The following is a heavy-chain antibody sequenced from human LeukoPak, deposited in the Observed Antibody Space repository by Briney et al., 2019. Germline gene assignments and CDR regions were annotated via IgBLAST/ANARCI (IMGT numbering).Heavy chain of an antibody. V-gene: IGHV5-51*01. CDR2: IY. Sequence: GESLKISCKASVFSFTNYWIAWVRQMPGEGLEWMGSIYNPSFQGQVTISADKSISTAYLQWRSLKASDTAMYYCARNLGFDIWGQGTMVTVSS. CDR1: VFSFTNYW. CDR3: ARNLGFDI. D-gene: IGHD3-16*01. J-gene: IGHJ3*02.